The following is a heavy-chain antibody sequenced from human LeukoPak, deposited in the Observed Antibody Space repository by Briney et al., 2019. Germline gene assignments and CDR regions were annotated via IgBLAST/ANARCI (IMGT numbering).Heavy chain of an antibody. CDR2: ITGNGDGT. V-gene: IGHV3-64*01. J-gene: IGHJ3*01. CDR3: ASRTTGSVFSS. CDR1: GFTFNNYV. D-gene: IGHD2-2*01. Sequence: GGSLRLSCTASGFTFNNYVMYCVRQAPGKGLEYVSAITGNGDGTYYANSVKGRFIISRDDSRNTLDLQMGSLRAEDTAVYYCASRTTGSVFSSWGQGTMVTVSS.